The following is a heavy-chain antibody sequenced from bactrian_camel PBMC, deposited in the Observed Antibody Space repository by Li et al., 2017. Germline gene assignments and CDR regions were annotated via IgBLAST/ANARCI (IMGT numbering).Heavy chain of an antibody. V-gene: IGHV3S53*01. D-gene: IGHD2*01. CDR3: AADRRRHGPPSLRPGDYSV. CDR2: IATDGST. Sequence: HVQLVESGGGLVQAGESLRLSCTVPEFTFTRCGVAWYRQTAGKTREWISGIATDGSTYYADFVRGRVTISKDNARNWLDLQMDSLEPGDTARYYCAADRRRHGPPSLRPGDYSVWGQGTQVTVS. J-gene: IGHJ4*01. CDR1: EFTFTRCG.